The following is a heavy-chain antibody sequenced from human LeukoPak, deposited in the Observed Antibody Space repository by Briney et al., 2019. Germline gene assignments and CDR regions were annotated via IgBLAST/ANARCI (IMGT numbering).Heavy chain of an antibody. CDR1: GFTFSTCG. CDR2: IWYDGSDQ. Sequence: PGGSLRLSCAASGFTFSTCGMHWVRQAPGKGLEGVAVIWYDGSDQYYADSVKGRFTISRDNAKNALYLQMNSLTAEDTALYHCARDRSYGSFDFWGQGTLVTVSS. V-gene: IGHV3-33*01. J-gene: IGHJ4*02. CDR3: ARDRSYGSFDF. D-gene: IGHD5-18*01.